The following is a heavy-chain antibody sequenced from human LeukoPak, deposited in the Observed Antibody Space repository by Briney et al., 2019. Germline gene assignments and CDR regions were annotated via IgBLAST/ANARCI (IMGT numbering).Heavy chain of an antibody. CDR1: GYTFTGYY. CDR2: INPNSGGT. D-gene: IGHD6-19*01. Sequence: GASVKVSCKASGYTFTGYYMHWVRQAPGQGLEWMGWINPNSGGTNYAQKFQGRVTMTRDTSISTAYMELSRLRSDDTAVYYCAREGAAVAAIYYMDVWGKGTTVTVSS. V-gene: IGHV1-2*02. J-gene: IGHJ6*03. CDR3: AREGAAVAAIYYMDV.